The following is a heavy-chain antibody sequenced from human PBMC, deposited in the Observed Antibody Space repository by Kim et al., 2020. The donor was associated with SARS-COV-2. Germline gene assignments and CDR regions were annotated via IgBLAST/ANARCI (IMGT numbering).Heavy chain of an antibody. CDR1: GGSISSSSYY. CDR2: IYYSGST. V-gene: IGHV4-39*07. J-gene: IGHJ6*02. CDR3: ARGIAAAGPYYYYYYGMDV. D-gene: IGHD6-13*01. Sequence: SETLSLTCTVSGGSISSSSYYWGWIRQPPGKGLEWIGSIYYSGSTYYNPSLKSRVTISVDTSKNQFSLKLSSVTAADTAVYYCARGIAAAGPYYYYYYGMDVWGQGTTVTVSS.